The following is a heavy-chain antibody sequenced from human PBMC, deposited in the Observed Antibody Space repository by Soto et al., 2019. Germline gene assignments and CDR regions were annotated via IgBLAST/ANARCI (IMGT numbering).Heavy chain of an antibody. D-gene: IGHD3-22*01. CDR1: GFTFSSYG. CDR2: ISYDGSNK. CDR3: AKDLEAGSSGYGY. Sequence: GGSLRLSCAASGFTFSSYGMHWVRQAPGKGLEWVAVISYDGSNKYYADSVKGRFTISGDNSKNTLYLQMNSLRAEDTAVYYCAKDLEAGSSGYGYWGQGTLVTVSS. V-gene: IGHV3-30*18. J-gene: IGHJ4*02.